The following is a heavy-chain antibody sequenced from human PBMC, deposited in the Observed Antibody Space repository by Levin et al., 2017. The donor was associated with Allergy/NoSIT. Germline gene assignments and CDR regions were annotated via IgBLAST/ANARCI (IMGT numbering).Heavy chain of an antibody. CDR3: ARRIVATDSDYFDY. V-gene: IGHV1-18*01. CDR1: GYTFTSYG. Sequence: PGGSLRLSCKASGYTFTSYGISWVRQAPGQGLEWMGWISAYNGNTNYAQKLQGRVTMTTDTSTSTAYMELRSLRSDDTAVYYCARRIVATDSDYFDYWGQGTLVTVSS. J-gene: IGHJ4*02. CDR2: ISAYNGNT. D-gene: IGHD5-12*01.